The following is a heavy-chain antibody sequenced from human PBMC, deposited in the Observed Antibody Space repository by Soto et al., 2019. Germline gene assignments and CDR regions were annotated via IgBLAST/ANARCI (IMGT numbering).Heavy chain of an antibody. V-gene: IGHV3-23*01. Sequence: GGSLRLSCAASGFTFSSYAMSWVRQAPGKGLEWVSAISGSGGSTYYADSVRGRFTISRDNSKNTLYLQMNSLRAEDTAVYYCAKDIDYMIVVVILDYWGQGTLVTVSS. CDR2: ISGSGGST. D-gene: IGHD3-22*01. CDR1: GFTFSSYA. J-gene: IGHJ4*02. CDR3: AKDIDYMIVVVILDY.